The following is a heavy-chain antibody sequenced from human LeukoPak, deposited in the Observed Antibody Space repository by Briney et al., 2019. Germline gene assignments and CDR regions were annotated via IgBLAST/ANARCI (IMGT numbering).Heavy chain of an antibody. D-gene: IGHD4-23*01. V-gene: IGHV1-2*02. J-gene: IGHJ4*02. Sequence: GASVKVSRKASGYTFTGYYMHWVRQAPGQGLEWMGWINPNSGDTNYAQKFQGRVTMTRDTSISTAYMELSSLRSDDTAVYYCAKDRRDGGTSVNYFDYWGQGTLVTVSS. CDR3: AKDRRDGGTSVNYFDY. CDR2: INPNSGDT. CDR1: GYTFTGYY.